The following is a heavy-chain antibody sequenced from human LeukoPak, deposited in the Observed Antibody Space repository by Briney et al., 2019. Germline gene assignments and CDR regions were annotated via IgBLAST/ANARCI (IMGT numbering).Heavy chain of an antibody. CDR1: GFTFSSYA. CDR3: AKDSEETYDFWSGYYRYYYGMDV. J-gene: IGHJ6*02. Sequence: GGSLRLSCAASGFTFSSYAMSWVRQAPGKGLEWVSAISGSGGSTYYADSVKGRFTISRDNSKNTLYLQMNSLRAEGTAVYYCAKDSEETYDFWSGYYRYYYGMDVWGQGTTVTVSS. V-gene: IGHV3-23*01. D-gene: IGHD3-3*01. CDR2: ISGSGGST.